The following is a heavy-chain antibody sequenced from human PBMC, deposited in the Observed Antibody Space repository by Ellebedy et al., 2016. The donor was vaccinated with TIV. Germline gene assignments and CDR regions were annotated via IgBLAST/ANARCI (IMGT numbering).Heavy chain of an antibody. Sequence: AASVKVSCKASGYTFTTYGLSWVRQAPGQGLDWMGWISAYNDKTVYAQKFQGRVTLTTDTSTRTAYMELRSLRSDATAVYYWARKRYSDGYYPDLWGQGTTLTVSS. V-gene: IGHV1-18*01. D-gene: IGHD5-24*01. CDR1: GYTFTTYG. J-gene: IGHJ6*02. CDR2: ISAYNDKT. CDR3: ARKRYSDGYYPDL.